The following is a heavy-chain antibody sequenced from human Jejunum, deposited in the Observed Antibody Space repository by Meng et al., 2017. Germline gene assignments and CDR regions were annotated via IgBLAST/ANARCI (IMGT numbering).Heavy chain of an antibody. Sequence: SETLSLTCTVSGGSVTSASYYWSWIRRPPGKGLEWIGYISDSGRTNYNPSLKSRVTISLDTSKNQFSLKLTSVIAADTAVYYCAKEPIVEFVASSRYYYGLDVWGQGTTVTVSS. D-gene: IGHD2-15*01. CDR2: ISDSGRT. V-gene: IGHV4-61*01. CDR3: AKEPIVEFVASSRYYYGLDV. J-gene: IGHJ6*02. CDR1: GGSVTSASYY.